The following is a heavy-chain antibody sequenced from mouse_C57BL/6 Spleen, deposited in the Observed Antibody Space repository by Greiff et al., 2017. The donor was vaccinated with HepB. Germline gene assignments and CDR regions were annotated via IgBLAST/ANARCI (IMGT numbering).Heavy chain of an antibody. D-gene: IGHD1-1*01. J-gene: IGHJ2*01. CDR2: IYPGDGDT. Sequence: QVQLQQSGPELVKPGASVKISCKASGYAFSSSWMNWVKQRPGKGLEWIGRIYPGDGDTNYNGKFKGKATLTADKSSSTAYMQLSSLTSEDSAVYFCARHYYGSSVGGYWGQGTTLTVSS. CDR3: ARHYYGSSVGGY. CDR1: GYAFSSSW. V-gene: IGHV1-82*01.